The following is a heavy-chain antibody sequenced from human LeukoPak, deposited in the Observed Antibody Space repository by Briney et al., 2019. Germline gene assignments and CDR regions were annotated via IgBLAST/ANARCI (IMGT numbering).Heavy chain of an antibody. J-gene: IGHJ5*02. CDR2: IYYSGTT. D-gene: IGHD6-19*01. V-gene: IGHV4-39*01. Sequence: SETLSLTCTASGGSISSRSYYWGWLRQPPGKGLEWIGSIYYSGTTYYKPSLKSRVTISVDTSKNQFSLRLSSVTAADTAVYYCATRIAVDDCGFDPWGQGTLVTVSS. CDR3: ATRIAVDDCGFDP. CDR1: GGSISSRSYY.